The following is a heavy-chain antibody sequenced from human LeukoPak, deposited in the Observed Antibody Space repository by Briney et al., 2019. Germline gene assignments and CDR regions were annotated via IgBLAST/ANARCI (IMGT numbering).Heavy chain of an antibody. J-gene: IGHJ4*02. Sequence: GGSLRLSCATSGFSFTDYPMNWVRQAPGKGLEWISNIRTTAEGAKYAYYADSVKGRVNISRDDGKNTLYLHMSSLRDDDTAVYYCATDQRYAFDYWGQGILVTVSS. CDR1: GFSFTDYP. V-gene: IGHV3-48*02. CDR3: ATDQRYAFDY. CDR2: IRTTAEGAKYA. D-gene: IGHD3-9*01.